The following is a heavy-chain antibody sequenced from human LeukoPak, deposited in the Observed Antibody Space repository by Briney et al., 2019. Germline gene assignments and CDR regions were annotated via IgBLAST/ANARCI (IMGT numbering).Heavy chain of an antibody. CDR1: GYTFTSYA. CDR2: INAGNGDT. J-gene: IGHJ4*02. Sequence: ASVKVSCKASGYTFTSYAMQWVRQAPGQSLEWMGWINAGNGDTKYSQKFQGRVTMTRDTSTSTVYMELSSLRSEDTAVYYCAREDSGSPPSYDYWGQGTLVTVSS. V-gene: IGHV1-3*01. CDR3: AREDSGSPPSYDY. D-gene: IGHD1-26*01.